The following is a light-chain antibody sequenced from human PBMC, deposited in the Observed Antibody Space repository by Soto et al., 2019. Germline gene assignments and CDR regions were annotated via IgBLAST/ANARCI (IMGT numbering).Light chain of an antibody. V-gene: IGKV1-39*01. CDR1: QTVRTY. J-gene: IGKJ1*01. CDR2: AAS. Sequence: DIQMTQSPASLSASVEDRVTITCRASQTVRTYLNWYQQKPGKAPKLLIFAASSLQSGVPSRFSGSGSGTDFTLTISSLQREDFATYYCQQSYYNPTFGQGTKVDIK. CDR3: QQSYYNPT.